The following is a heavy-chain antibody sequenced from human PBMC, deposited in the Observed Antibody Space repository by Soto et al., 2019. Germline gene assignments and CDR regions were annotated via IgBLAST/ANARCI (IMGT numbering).Heavy chain of an antibody. J-gene: IGHJ6*02. CDR3: ARKGGYSGYARYYYYGMDV. CDR2: IIPIFGTA. CDR1: GGTFSSYA. V-gene: IGHV1-69*01. D-gene: IGHD5-12*01. Sequence: QVQLVQSGAEVKKPGSSVKVSCKASGGTFSSYAISWVRQAPGQGLEWMGGIIPIFGTANYAQKFQGRVTITADESTSTAYMELSRLRSEETAVYYCARKGGYSGYARYYYYGMDVWGQGTTVTVSS.